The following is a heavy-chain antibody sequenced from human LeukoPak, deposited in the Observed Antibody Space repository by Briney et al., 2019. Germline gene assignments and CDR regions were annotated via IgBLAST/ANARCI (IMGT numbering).Heavy chain of an antibody. Sequence: PGGSLRLSRAASGFTFSIYWMSWVRQAPGKGLEWVANIKQDGSEKYYVDSVKGRFTVSRDNAKNSLYLQMNSLRAEDTAVYYCARAYMYYSDSRGYNYWGQGTLVTVSS. J-gene: IGHJ4*02. D-gene: IGHD3-22*01. CDR1: GFTFSIYW. CDR3: ARAYMYYSDSRGYNY. CDR2: IKQDGSEK. V-gene: IGHV3-7*01.